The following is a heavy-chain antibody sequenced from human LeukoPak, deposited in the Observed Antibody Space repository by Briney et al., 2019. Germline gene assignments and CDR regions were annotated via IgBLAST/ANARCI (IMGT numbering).Heavy chain of an antibody. V-gene: IGHV1-69*13. D-gene: IGHD2-2*01. CDR3: ARVAQMPRLFDY. CDR1: GGTFSSYA. Sequence: SVKVSCKASGGTFSSYAISWVRQAPGQGIEWMGGIIPIFGTANYAQKFQGRVTITADESTSTAYMELSSLKSEDTAVYYCARVAQMPRLFDYWGQGTLVTVSS. J-gene: IGHJ4*02. CDR2: IIPIFGTA.